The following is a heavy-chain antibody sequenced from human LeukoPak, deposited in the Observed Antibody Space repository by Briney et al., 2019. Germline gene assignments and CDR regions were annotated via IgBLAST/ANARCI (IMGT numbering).Heavy chain of an antibody. Sequence: SETLSLTCTVSGYSISSGYYWGWIRQPPGKGLEWIGSIHYSGSTNYNPSLKSRVTISVDTSKNQFSLKLSSVTAADTAVYYCARAIWFGELLPTYYFDYWGQGTLVTVSS. CDR1: GYSISSGYY. CDR2: IHYSGST. CDR3: ARAIWFGELLPTYYFDY. D-gene: IGHD3-10*01. J-gene: IGHJ4*02. V-gene: IGHV4-38-2*02.